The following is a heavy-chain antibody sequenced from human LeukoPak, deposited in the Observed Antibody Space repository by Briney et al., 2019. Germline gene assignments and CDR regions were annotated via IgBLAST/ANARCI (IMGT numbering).Heavy chain of an antibody. V-gene: IGHV3-23*01. CDR1: GFTFSSYA. J-gene: IGHJ5*02. CDR2: ISGSGGST. D-gene: IGHD6-6*01. CDR3: AKDPYSSSPNNWFDP. Sequence: GGSPRLSCAASGFTFSSYAMSWVRHAPGTGLEWVSAISGSGGSTYYADSVKGRFTISRDNSKNTLYLQMNSLRAEDTAVYYCAKDPYSSSPNNWFDPWGQGTLVTVSS.